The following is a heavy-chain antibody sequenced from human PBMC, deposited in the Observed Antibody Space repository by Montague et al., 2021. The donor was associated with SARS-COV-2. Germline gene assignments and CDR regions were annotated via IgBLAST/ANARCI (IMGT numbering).Heavy chain of an antibody. CDR3: ARLGDGVVPSPILGVGPYYSYYYMDV. CDR1: GGSFSTYS. Sequence: SETLSLTYAVHGGSFSTYSWNWIRQPPGKGLEWIGEIHHGGSTNYNPSLKSRVTISADTSKNQFSLKLTSVAVADTAVYYCARLGDGVVPSPILGVGPYYSYYYMDVGGKGTTVTVSS. CDR2: IHHGGST. J-gene: IGHJ6*03. V-gene: IGHV4-34*01. D-gene: IGHD3-10*01.